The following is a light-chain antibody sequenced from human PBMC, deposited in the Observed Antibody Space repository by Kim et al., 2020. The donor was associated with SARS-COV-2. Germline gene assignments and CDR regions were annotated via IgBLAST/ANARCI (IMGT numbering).Light chain of an antibody. Sequence: RSLSPGERASLTCRASHSVSCSDVAWYQQIPGKAPRHLSYGASSRATGIPDRFSGSGSGTDFTLTSRRLEPEDFAGYYCQQYGRAFGQGTKVDIK. CDR2: GAS. CDR1: HSVSCSD. J-gene: IGKJ1*01. V-gene: IGKV3-20*01. CDR3: QQYGRA.